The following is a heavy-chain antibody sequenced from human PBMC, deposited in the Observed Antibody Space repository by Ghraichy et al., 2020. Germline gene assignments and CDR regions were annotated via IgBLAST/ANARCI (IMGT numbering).Heavy chain of an antibody. D-gene: IGHD4-17*01. Sequence: ASVKVSCKASGYTFTGYYMHWVRQAPGQGLEWMGWINPNSGGTNYAQKFQGRVTMTRDTSISTAYMELSRLRSDDTAVYYCARIRTYLYGDYVVGWFDPWGQGTLVTVSS. CDR2: INPNSGGT. CDR3: ARIRTYLYGDYVVGWFDP. CDR1: GYTFTGYY. V-gene: IGHV1-2*02. J-gene: IGHJ5*02.